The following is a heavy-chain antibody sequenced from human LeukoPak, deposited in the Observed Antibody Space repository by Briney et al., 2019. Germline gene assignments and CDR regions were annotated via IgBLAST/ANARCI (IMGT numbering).Heavy chain of an antibody. CDR1: GYTFTSYD. CDR2: MNPNSGNT. CDR3: ARVWYSSGYYYPGGNYYYHYMDV. Sequence: ASVKVSCKASGYTFTSYDINWVRQATGQGLEWMGWMNPNSGNTGYAQKFQGRVTITRNTSISTAYMELSSLRSEDTAVYYCARVWYSSGYYYPGGNYYYHYMDVWGKGTTVTVSS. J-gene: IGHJ6*03. D-gene: IGHD3-22*01. V-gene: IGHV1-8*03.